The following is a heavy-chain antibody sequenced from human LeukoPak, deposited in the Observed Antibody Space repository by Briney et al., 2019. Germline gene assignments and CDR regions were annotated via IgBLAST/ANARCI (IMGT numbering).Heavy chain of an antibody. Sequence: GGSLRLSCAASGFAFSNAWMSWVRQAPGKGLEWVGRIKSKTDGGTTDYAAPVKGRFTISRDDSKDTLYLQMNSLKTEDTAVYYCTTGGYGGQFDYWGQGTLVTVSS. V-gene: IGHV3-15*01. D-gene: IGHD5-12*01. J-gene: IGHJ4*02. CDR3: TTGGYGGQFDY. CDR1: GFAFSNAW. CDR2: IKSKTDGGTT.